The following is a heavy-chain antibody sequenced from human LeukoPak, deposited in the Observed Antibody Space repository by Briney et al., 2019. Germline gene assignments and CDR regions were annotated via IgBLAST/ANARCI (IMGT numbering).Heavy chain of an antibody. J-gene: IGHJ3*02. V-gene: IGHV3-74*01. Sequence: PGGSLRLSCAASGFTFSSYWMHWVRQAPGMGLVWLSRVNSDGNITTYADSVRGRFTISRDNAKNTLYLQLNSLRAEDTPVYYCARRGLVPAFDIWGQGTMVSVTS. CDR3: ARRGLVPAFDI. CDR1: GFTFSSYW. CDR2: VNSDGNIT. D-gene: IGHD3-10*02.